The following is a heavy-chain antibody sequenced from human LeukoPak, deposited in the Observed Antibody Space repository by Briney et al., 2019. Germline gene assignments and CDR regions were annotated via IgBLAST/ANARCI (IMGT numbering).Heavy chain of an antibody. CDR1: GFTVSSNY. Sequence: GGSLRLSCTASGFTVSSNYMSWVRQAPGKGLEWVSVIYSGGTTYYADSVKGRFTISRDNSKNTLCLQMNSLRAEDTAVYYCASSSDIYGSGSYFNSLGDVWGKGTTVSISS. D-gene: IGHD3-10*01. CDR3: ASSSDIYGSGSYFNSLGDV. J-gene: IGHJ6*04. V-gene: IGHV3-53*01. CDR2: IYSGGTT.